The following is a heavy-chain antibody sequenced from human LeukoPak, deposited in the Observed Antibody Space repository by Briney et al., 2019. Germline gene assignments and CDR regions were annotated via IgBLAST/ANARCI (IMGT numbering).Heavy chain of an antibody. D-gene: IGHD6-19*01. CDR1: GFTVSSNY. V-gene: IGHV3-53*01. CDR3: AKEGGYSSGWSPLDY. J-gene: IGHJ4*02. Sequence: PGGSLRLSCAASGFTVSSNYISWVRQAPGKGLEWVSLIYGDDNTYYADSVKGRFTISRDNSKNTLYLQMNSLRAEDTAVYYCAKEGGYSSGWSPLDYWGQGTLVTVSS. CDR2: IYGDDNT.